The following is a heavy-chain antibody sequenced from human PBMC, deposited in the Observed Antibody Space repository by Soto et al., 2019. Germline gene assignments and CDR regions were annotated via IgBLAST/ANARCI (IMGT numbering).Heavy chain of an antibody. V-gene: IGHV3-23*01. J-gene: IGHJ6*02. D-gene: IGHD6-19*01. CDR1: GFTFSSYA. CDR3: AKSSAVAPRGYYYYGMDV. Sequence: GSLRLSCAASGFTFSSYAMSWVRQAPGKGLEWVSAISGSGGSTYYADSVKGRFTISRDNSKNTLYLQMNSLRAEDTAVYYCAKSSAVAPRGYYYYGMDVWGQGTTVTVSS. CDR2: ISGSGGST.